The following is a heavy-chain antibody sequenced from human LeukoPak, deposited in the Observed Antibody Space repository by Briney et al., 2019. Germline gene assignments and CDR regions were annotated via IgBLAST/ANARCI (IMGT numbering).Heavy chain of an antibody. CDR1: GFTFINAW. D-gene: IGHD2-21*02. CDR2: IKSKSDGETT. J-gene: IGHJ5*02. V-gene: IGHV3-15*01. Sequence: GGSLRLSCAASGFTFINAWMSWVRQAPGKGLEWVGRIKSKSDGETTDYAAPVKGRFTISRDDLDKMVYLQMNSMKTQDTVIYYCTTDWGLPNCGGDCYLPWGQGTLVTVSS. CDR3: TTDWGLPNCGGDCYLP.